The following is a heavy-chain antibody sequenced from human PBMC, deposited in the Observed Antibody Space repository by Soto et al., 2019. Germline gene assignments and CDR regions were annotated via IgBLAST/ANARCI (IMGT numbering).Heavy chain of an antibody. V-gene: IGHV3-7*03. CDR1: GFTFGNNW. J-gene: IGHJ4*02. D-gene: IGHD3-3*01. CDR2: IKRDGSEK. CDR3: ASLEWEPSGYADY. Sequence: EVQLVESGGGLVQPGGSLRLSCAASGFTFGNNWMSWVRQAPGKGLEWVANIKRDGSEKYYVDSVKGRFAISRENAKNTLYLQMNSLRADDTAVYYCASLEWEPSGYADYWGQGTLVTVSS.